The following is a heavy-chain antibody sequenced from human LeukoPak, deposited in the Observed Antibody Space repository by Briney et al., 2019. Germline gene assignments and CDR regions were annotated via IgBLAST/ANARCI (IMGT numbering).Heavy chain of an antibody. D-gene: IGHD6-13*01. V-gene: IGHV4-59*01. CDR3: ARLSTSSWFAPFDY. CDR1: GGSINRDY. Sequence: SETLSLTCNVSGGSINRDYWTWIRQPPGKGLEWIGYIYYSGSTNYNPSLNNRVTISVDTSKNQFSLKLSSVTAADTAVYYCARLSTSSWFAPFDYWGRGTLVTVSS. CDR2: IYYSGST. J-gene: IGHJ4*02.